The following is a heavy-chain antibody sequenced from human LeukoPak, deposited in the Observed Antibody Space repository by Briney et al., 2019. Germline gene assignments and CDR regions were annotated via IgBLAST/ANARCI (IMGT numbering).Heavy chain of an antibody. CDR3: ARRSDFWSGYYDY. D-gene: IGHD3-3*01. V-gene: IGHV1-8*01. CDR1: GYTFTSYD. J-gene: IGHJ4*02. CDR2: MNPNSGNT. Sequence: ASVKVSCKASGYTFTSYDINWVRQATGQGLEWMGWMNPNSGNTGYAQKFQGRVTMTRNTSISTAYVELSSLRSEDTAVYYCARRSDFWSGYYDYWGQGTLVTVSS.